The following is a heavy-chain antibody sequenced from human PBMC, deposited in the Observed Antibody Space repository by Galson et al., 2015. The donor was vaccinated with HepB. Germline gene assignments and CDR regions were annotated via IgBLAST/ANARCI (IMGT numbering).Heavy chain of an antibody. CDR1: GYNFTSSS. CDR2: IYPADSNT. Sequence: QSGAEVKKPGESLKISCKGSGYNFTSSSIAWVRRVPGKGLEWMGLIYPADSNTRYSPSFQGQVTISADRSISTAYLQWSSLKASDTAMYYCASRFGYWGQGTLVTVSS. CDR3: ASRFGY. V-gene: IGHV5-51*01. D-gene: IGHD3-16*01. J-gene: IGHJ4*02.